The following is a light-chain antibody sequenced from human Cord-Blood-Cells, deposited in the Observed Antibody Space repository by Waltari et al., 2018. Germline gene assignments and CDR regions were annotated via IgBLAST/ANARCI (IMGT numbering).Light chain of an antibody. Sequence: QSALTQPASVSGSPGQSITISCTGTSSDVGSSNLVSWYQQHPGKAPKLMIYEGSKRPSGVSNRFSGSKSGNTASLTISGLQAEDEADYYCRSYAGSSTYVVFGGGTKLTVL. V-gene: IGLV2-23*01. CDR1: SSDVGSSNL. CDR2: EGS. J-gene: IGLJ2*01. CDR3: RSYAGSSTYVV.